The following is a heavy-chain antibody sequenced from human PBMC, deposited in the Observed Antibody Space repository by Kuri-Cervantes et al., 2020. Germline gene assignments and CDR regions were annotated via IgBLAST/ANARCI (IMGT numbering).Heavy chain of an antibody. J-gene: IGHJ6*03. CDR3: ARGGYSGSYSIFPIYYYYYMDV. CDR1: GYTFTSYG. D-gene: IGHD1-26*01. Sequence: ASVKVSCKASGYTFTSYGTSWVRQAPGQGLEWMGWISAYNGNTNYAQKLQGRVTMTTDTSTSTAYMELSSLRSEDTAVYYCARGGYSGSYSIFPIYYYYYMDVWGKGTTVTVSS. CDR2: ISAYNGNT. V-gene: IGHV1-18*01.